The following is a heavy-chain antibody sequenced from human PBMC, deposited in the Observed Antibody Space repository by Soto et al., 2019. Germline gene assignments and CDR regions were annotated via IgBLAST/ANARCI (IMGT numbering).Heavy chain of an antibody. CDR2: IKQDGSEK. D-gene: IGHD6-6*01. Sequence: GGSLRLSCAASGFTFSSYWMSWVRQAPGKGLEWVANIKQDGSEKYYVDSVKGRFTISRDNAKNSLYLQMNSLRAEDTAVYYCARDYLKLYELTAARPFDYWGQGTLVTVSS. V-gene: IGHV3-7*01. CDR3: ARDYLKLYELTAARPFDY. J-gene: IGHJ4*02. CDR1: GFTFSSYW.